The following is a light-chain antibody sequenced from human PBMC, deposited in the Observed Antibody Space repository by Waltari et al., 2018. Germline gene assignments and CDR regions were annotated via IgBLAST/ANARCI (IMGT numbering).Light chain of an antibody. V-gene: IGKV1-12*01. Sequence: DIQMTQSPSFVSASVGDRVTIFCRATEDIRSWLAWYQQRPGKAPKLLIYAASNLESGVPSRFRGSGSETKFTLTVSSLQPEEFATYYCQQAKSFPLTFGGGTKVEI. CDR2: AAS. CDR3: QQAKSFPLT. J-gene: IGKJ4*01. CDR1: EDIRSW.